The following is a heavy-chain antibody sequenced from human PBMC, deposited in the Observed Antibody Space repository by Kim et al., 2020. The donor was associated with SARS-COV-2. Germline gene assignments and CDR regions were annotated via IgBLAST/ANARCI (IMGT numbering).Heavy chain of an antibody. CDR3: ARVQSPIVVVPAVFDY. J-gene: IGHJ4*02. V-gene: IGHV1-69*13. Sequence: SVKVSCKASGGTFSSYAISWVRQAPGQGLEWMGGIIPIFGTANYAQKFQGRVTITADESTSTAYMELSSLRSEDTAVYYCARVQSPIVVVPAVFDYWGQGTLVTVSS. D-gene: IGHD2-2*01. CDR1: GGTFSSYA. CDR2: IIPIFGTA.